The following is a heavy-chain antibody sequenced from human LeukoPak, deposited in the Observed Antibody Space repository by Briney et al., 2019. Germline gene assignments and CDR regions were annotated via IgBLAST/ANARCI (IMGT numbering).Heavy chain of an antibody. CDR1: GRSISSGGYS. V-gene: IGHV4-30-2*01. D-gene: IGHD2-2*01. J-gene: IGHJ5*02. CDR2: IYHSGST. CDR3: ARADCRSTSWYGYWSDR. Sequence: SQTLSLTCAVCGRSISSGGYSWRWIRQPPGKGLEWIGYIYHSGSTYYNPSLKSRLTISVDSSKNQSSLKLSSVTTADTPGYYCARADCRSTSWYGYWSDRWGQGTLVTVSS.